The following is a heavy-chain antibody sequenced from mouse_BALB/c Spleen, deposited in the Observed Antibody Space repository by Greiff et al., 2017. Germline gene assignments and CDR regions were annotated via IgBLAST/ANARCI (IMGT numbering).Heavy chain of an antibody. J-gene: IGHJ1*01. CDR1: GYTFTSYW. V-gene: IGHV1S22*01. D-gene: IGHD1-1*01. CDR2: IYPGSGST. CDR3: AVDYGYWYFDV. Sequence: LQQPGSELVRPGASVKLSCKASGYTFTSYWMHWVKQRPGQGLEWIGNIYPGSGSTNYDEKFKSKATLTVDTSSSTAYMQLSSLTSEDSAVYYCAVDYGYWYFDVWGAGTTVTVSS.